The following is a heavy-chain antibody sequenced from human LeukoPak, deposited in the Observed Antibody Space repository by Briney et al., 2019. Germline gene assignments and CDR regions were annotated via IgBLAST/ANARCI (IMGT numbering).Heavy chain of an antibody. CDR2: INPNSGGT. D-gene: IGHD5-18*01. J-gene: IGHJ3*02. V-gene: IGHV1-2*02. Sequence: ASVKVSCKASGYTFTGYYMHWVRQAPGQGLEWMGWINPNSGGTNYAQKFQGRVTMTRDTSISTAYMELRSLRSDDTAVYYCARDGPTAMVHDAFDIWGQETMVTVSS. CDR3: ARDGPTAMVHDAFDI. CDR1: GYTFTGYY.